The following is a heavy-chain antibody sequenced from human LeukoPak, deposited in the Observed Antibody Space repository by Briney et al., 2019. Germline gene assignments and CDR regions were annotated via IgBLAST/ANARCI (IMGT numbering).Heavy chain of an antibody. CDR1: GGSFSTYY. V-gene: IGHV4-4*07. D-gene: IGHD6-13*01. CDR2: IYSTEST. CDR3: ARQIASAGTAGFDF. J-gene: IGHJ4*02. Sequence: PSGTLRLTCTVPGGSFSTYYSSWIRQRPGKGLKWIGRIYSTESTNYNPSLKSRLIRSVDTSMNQFSLWLRSVTAADTAVYYCARQIASAGTAGFDFWGLGALVTVSS.